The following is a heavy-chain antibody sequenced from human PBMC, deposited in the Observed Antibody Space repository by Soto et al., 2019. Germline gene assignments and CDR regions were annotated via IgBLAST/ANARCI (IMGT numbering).Heavy chain of an antibody. CDR3: AREKGYISGPKNFDY. V-gene: IGHV4-30-4*01. Sequence: LSLTCTVSGASIARGDYFWSGIRQSPGKGLEWIGYIYDSGSSYYNPSLKSRVTMSVDTSKNQFSLKLRSVTAADTAVYYCAREKGYISGPKNFDYWGQGTLVTVSS. J-gene: IGHJ4*02. CDR2: IYDSGSS. CDR1: GASIARGDYF. D-gene: IGHD5-12*01.